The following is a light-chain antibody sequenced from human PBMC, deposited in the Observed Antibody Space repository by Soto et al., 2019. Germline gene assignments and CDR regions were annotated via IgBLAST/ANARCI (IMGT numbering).Light chain of an antibody. J-gene: IGKJ1*01. CDR1: QSVSSSY. Sequence: ELVLTQSPGTLSFSPEERGTLSCRTSQSVSSSYLAWYQQKPGQAPRLLIYGASSRATGIPDRFSGSGSGTDFTLTIGRLEPEDFAVYYCQQYGSSPRTFGQGTKVDIK. CDR3: QQYGSSPRT. V-gene: IGKV3-20*01. CDR2: GAS.